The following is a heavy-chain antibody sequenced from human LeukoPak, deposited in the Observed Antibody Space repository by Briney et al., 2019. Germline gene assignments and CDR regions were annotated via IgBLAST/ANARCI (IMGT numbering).Heavy chain of an antibody. Sequence: SETLSLTCTVSGGAIISYYWSWIRQPAGKGPEWIGRIYPTGNTDYNPSLKTRVTMSTDLSKKQFSLRLRSVTAADTAVYYCARLKFYDSTGYSPGYYMDVWGKGTAVTVSS. CDR3: ARLKFYDSTGYSPGYYMDV. J-gene: IGHJ6*03. D-gene: IGHD3-22*01. CDR1: GGAIISYY. CDR2: IYPTGNT. V-gene: IGHV4-4*07.